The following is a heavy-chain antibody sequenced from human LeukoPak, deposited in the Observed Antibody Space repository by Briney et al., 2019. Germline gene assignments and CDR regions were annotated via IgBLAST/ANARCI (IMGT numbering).Heavy chain of an antibody. V-gene: IGHV3-9*01. CDR3: AKDYSYGDAAPFDY. CDR2: ISWNSGSI. J-gene: IGHJ4*02. D-gene: IGHD5-18*01. Sequence: PGRSLRLSCAASGFTFDDYAMHWVRQAPGKGLEWVSGISWNSGSIGYADSVKGRFTISRDNAKNSLYLQMNSLRAEDTALYYCAKDYSYGDAAPFDYWGQGTLVTVSS. CDR1: GFTFDDYA.